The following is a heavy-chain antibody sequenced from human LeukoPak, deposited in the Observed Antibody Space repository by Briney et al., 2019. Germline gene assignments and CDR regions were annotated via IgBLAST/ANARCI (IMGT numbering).Heavy chain of an antibody. CDR3: AKILYDSSGFPTDDY. Sequence: PGGSLRLSCAASGFTFSSYAMSWVRQAPGKGLEWVSAISGSGGSTYYADSVKGRFTISRDNSKNTLYLQMNSLRAEDTAVYYCAKILYDSSGFPTDDYWGQGTLVTVPS. V-gene: IGHV3-23*01. CDR1: GFTFSSYA. D-gene: IGHD3-22*01. J-gene: IGHJ4*02. CDR2: ISGSGGST.